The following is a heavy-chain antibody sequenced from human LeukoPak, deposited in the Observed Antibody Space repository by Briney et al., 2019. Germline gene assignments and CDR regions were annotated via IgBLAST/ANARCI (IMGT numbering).Heavy chain of an antibody. V-gene: IGHV4-34*01. D-gene: IGHD3-3*01. CDR3: ARGRVTIFARNWFDP. J-gene: IGHJ5*02. Sequence: SETLSLTCAVYGGSFSGYYWSWIRQPPGKGLEWIGEINHSGGTNYNPSLKSRVTISVDTSKNQFSLKLSSVTAADTAVYYCARGRVTIFARNWFDPWGQGTLVTVSS. CDR2: INHSGGT. CDR1: GGSFSGYY.